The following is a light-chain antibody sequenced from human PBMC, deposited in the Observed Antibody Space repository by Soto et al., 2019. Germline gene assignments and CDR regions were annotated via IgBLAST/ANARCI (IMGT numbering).Light chain of an antibody. J-gene: IGKJ4*01. Sequence: DIVMTQSPDSLAVSLGERATIDCKSSQSVLYSSNNKNYLAWYQQKPGQPPKLLIYWASTRESGVPDRISGSGSGTDFTLTIDSLQAEDVAVYYCQQYYSTPLTFGGGTNVEIK. CDR1: QSVLYSSNNKNY. CDR3: QQYYSTPLT. V-gene: IGKV4-1*01. CDR2: WAS.